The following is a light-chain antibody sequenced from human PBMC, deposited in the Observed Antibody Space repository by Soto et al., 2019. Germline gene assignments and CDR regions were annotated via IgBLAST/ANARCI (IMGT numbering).Light chain of an antibody. CDR3: QSYDSSLSVL. Sequence: QSALTQPPSASGSPGQSVTISCTGTSSDVGAYNYVSWYQQYPGKAPKLMIYEVTKRPSGVPDRFSGSKSGKTASLTVSGLQPEDEADYYCQSYDSSLSVLFGGGTKLTVL. CDR2: EVT. CDR1: SSDVGAYNY. V-gene: IGLV2-8*01. J-gene: IGLJ2*01.